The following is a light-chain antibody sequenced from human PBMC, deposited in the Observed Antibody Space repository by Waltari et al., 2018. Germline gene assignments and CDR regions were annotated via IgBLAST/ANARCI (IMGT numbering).Light chain of an antibody. CDR3: QHYYYYPFT. J-gene: IGKJ4*01. V-gene: IGKV1-16*01. CDR2: DIS. CDR1: QDINGA. Sequence: DIQLTQSPSSLSASVGDRVTINCRASQDINGALAWFQHQPGKAPKTLIYDISTRQSGVPSRFGGSGSGTDFTLTIDSLQPDDFATYYCQHYYYYPFTFGEGPRWKSN.